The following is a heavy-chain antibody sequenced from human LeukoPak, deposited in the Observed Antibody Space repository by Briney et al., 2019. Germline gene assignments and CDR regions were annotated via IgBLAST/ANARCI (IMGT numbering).Heavy chain of an antibody. CDR3: ARGGVWQAFWSGNSDY. D-gene: IGHD3-3*01. Sequence: GGSLRLSCAASGFTFSSYAMHWVRQAPGKGLEWVSSIGTSSSYIYYGDSVKGRFTISRDNAKNSLYLQMNSLRAEDTAVYYCARGGVWQAFWSGNSDYWGQGTLVTVSS. V-gene: IGHV3-21*01. CDR1: GFTFSSYA. CDR2: IGTSSSYI. J-gene: IGHJ4*02.